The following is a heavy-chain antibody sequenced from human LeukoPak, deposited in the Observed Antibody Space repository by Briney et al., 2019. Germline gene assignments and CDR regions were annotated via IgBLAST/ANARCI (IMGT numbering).Heavy chain of an antibody. Sequence: PSETLSLTCTVPGYSISSGYYWGWIRQPPGKGLEWIGTMYHSGSTNYNPSLKSRVTISVDTSKNQFSLKLSSVTAADTAVYFCARGFRGDNFDYWGQGTLVTVSS. CDR3: ARGFRGDNFDY. CDR2: MYHSGST. D-gene: IGHD7-27*01. CDR1: GYSISSGYY. V-gene: IGHV4-38-2*02. J-gene: IGHJ4*02.